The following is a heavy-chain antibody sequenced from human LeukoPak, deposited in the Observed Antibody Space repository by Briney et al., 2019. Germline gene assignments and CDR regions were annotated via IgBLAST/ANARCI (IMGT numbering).Heavy chain of an antibody. CDR2: ISSSSSYI. V-gene: IGHV3-21*04. CDR3: AKDTPWVPSWYFDL. D-gene: IGHD7-27*01. CDR1: GFTFSSYS. Sequence: KPGGSLRLSCAASGFTFSSYSMNWVRQAPGKGLEWVSSISSSSSYIYYADSVKGRFTSSRDNSKNTLYLQMNSLRTEDTALYYCAKDTPWVPSWYFDLWGRGTLVTVSS. J-gene: IGHJ2*01.